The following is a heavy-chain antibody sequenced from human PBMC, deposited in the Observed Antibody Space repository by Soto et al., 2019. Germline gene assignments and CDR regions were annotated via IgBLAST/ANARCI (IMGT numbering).Heavy chain of an antibody. CDR3: ARGTVAAGGGSGY. CDR2: MNPNSGNT. V-gene: IGHV1-8*01. D-gene: IGHD6-25*01. J-gene: IGHJ4*02. CDR1: GYTFTSYD. Sequence: QVPLVQSGAEVKKPGASVKVSCKASGYTFTSYDINWVRQATGQGLEWMGWMNPNSGNTGYAQKFQGRVTMTRNTSGSTAYMELSSLGSEDTAVYYWARGTVAAGGGSGYWGQGTLVTVSS.